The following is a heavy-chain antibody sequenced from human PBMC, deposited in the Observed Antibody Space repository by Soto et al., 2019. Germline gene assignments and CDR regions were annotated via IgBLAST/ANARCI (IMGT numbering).Heavy chain of an antibody. CDR1: GFTFSRYW. V-gene: IGHV3-7*05. Sequence: GGSLRLSCAASGFTFSRYWMIWVRQTPGKGLEWVANIKEDGSEKYYVDSVKGRFTISRDNAKNSVFLQMNSLRAEDTALYYCARMGRVDTAMAGCMDVWGQGTTVTVSS. D-gene: IGHD5-18*01. CDR3: ARMGRVDTAMAGCMDV. CDR2: IKEDGSEK. J-gene: IGHJ6*02.